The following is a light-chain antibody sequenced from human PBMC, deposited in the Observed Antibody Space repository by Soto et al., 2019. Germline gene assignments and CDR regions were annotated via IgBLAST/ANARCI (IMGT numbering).Light chain of an antibody. V-gene: IGKV3-20*01. J-gene: IGKJ1*01. CDR3: QSYYHAMWT. CDR2: GAS. Sequence: EIVLTQSPGTLSLSPGDRATLSCRASQNVRSNYLVWFQHKPGQPPRLLIYGASTRASGIPDRFSGSGSGSHFTRTITSLEPEDSAAYYCQSYYHAMWTCGQGPKVQIK. CDR1: QNVRSNY.